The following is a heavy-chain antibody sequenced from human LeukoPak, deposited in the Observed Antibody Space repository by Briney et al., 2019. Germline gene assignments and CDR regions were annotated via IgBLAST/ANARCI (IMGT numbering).Heavy chain of an antibody. CDR3: AKENSHCGSMY. D-gene: IGHD1-26*01. J-gene: IGHJ4*02. CDR2: IRYDGSNK. CDR1: GFTFNSYG. Sequence: GGSLRLSCAASGFTFNSYGMHWVRQAPGKGREWVAFIRYDGSNKYYADFVKGRLTISRDNYKNTLYLQMSSLRAEDTAVYYCAKENSHCGSMYWGQGPLVTVSS. V-gene: IGHV3-30*02.